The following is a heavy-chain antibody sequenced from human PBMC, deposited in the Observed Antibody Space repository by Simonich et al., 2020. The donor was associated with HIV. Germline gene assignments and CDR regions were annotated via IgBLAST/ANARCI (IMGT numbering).Heavy chain of an antibody. D-gene: IGHD2-21*02. V-gene: IGHV4-34*01. CDR2: IKHRWST. CDR1: GGCFSGYY. CDR3: ARLRGDRYDY. J-gene: IGHJ4*02. Sequence: QVQLQQWGAGLLKPSETLSLTCAVYGGCFSGYYWTWILQPPGKGLGWIGEIKHRWSTNYNPSLKSRVTMSVDTSKNQFSLELNSVTAADTAIYYCARLRGDRYDYWGQGTLVTVSS.